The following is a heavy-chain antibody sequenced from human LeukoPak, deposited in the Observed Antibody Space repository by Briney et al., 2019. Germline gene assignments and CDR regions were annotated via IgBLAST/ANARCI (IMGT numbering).Heavy chain of an antibody. CDR2: IWFDGSDK. D-gene: IGHD6-13*01. V-gene: IGHV3-30*02. Sequence: AGGPLRLSCAASGFTFSSYGMHWVRQAPGKGLEWVTFIWFDGSDKYYAASVKGRFTISRDNSKNTLYLQMNSLRAEDTAVYYCARDSSSWYFDYWGQGTLVTVSS. J-gene: IGHJ4*02. CDR3: ARDSSSWYFDY. CDR1: GFTFSSYG.